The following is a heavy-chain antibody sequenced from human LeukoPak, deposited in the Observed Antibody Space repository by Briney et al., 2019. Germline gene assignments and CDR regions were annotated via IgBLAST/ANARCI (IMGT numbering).Heavy chain of an antibody. CDR2: IRYDGSNK. CDR1: GFTFSSYG. CDR3: AKLVLRYFAWLMDY. D-gene: IGHD3-9*01. V-gene: IGHV3-30*02. Sequence: GGSLRLSCAASGFTFSSYGMHWVRQAPGKGLEWAAFIRYDGSNKYYADSVKGRFTISRDNSKNTLYLQMNSLRAEDTAVYYCAKLVLRYFAWLMDYWGQGTLVTVSS. J-gene: IGHJ4*02.